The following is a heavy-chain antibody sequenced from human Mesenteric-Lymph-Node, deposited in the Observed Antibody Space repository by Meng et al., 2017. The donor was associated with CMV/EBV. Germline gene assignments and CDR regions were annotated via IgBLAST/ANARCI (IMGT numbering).Heavy chain of an antibody. D-gene: IGHD3-3*01. CDR3: ARIPALEGLSPPFDY. CDR1: VYTFTSYG. J-gene: IGHJ4*02. CDR2: ISAYNGNT. V-gene: IGHV1-18*01. Sequence: SVYTFTSYGFSWVRQAPGQGLESMGWISAYNGNTNYAQELQGRVTMTTDASTNTAYMELRSLRSDDTAVYYCARIPALEGLSPPFDYWGQGTLVTVSS.